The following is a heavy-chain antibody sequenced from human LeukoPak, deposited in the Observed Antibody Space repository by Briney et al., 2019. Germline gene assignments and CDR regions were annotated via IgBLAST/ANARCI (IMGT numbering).Heavy chain of an antibody. CDR2: ISSSGTTI. Sequence: GGSLRLSCAASGFTFSDYYMSWIRQAAGKGLEWVSYISSSGTTIDYADSVKGRFTISRDNAKNSLYLQMNSLRPEDTAVYYCARSMRGYAILTGYFDYWGQGTLVTVSS. V-gene: IGHV3-11*04. J-gene: IGHJ4*02. CDR3: ARSMRGYAILTGYFDY. CDR1: GFTFSDYY. D-gene: IGHD3-9*01.